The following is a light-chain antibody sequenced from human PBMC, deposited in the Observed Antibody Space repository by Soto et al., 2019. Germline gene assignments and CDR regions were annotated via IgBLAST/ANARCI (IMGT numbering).Light chain of an antibody. J-gene: IGKJ1*01. CDR2: GAS. Sequence: EIVLTQPPGTLSLSPGERATLSCRASQSVISSYLAWYQQKPGQAPRLLMYGASSRATGIPDRFSGSGSGTDFTLTISRLEPEDFAVFYCQQYGTLPWTFGQGTKVDIK. CDR3: QQYGTLPWT. CDR1: QSVISSY. V-gene: IGKV3-20*01.